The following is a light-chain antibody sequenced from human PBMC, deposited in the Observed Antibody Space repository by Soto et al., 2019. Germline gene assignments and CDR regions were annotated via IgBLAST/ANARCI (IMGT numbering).Light chain of an antibody. J-gene: IGKJ1*01. CDR1: QSTSSY. CDR2: QAS. CDR3: MQGIHWPWT. Sequence: DIQMTQSPSTLSASVGDRVTITCRASQSTSSYLAWYQQKPGKAPKLLIYQASSLENGVPDRFSGSGSGTDFTLKISRVEAEDVGVYYCMQGIHWPWTFGQGTKVDIK. V-gene: IGKV1-5*03.